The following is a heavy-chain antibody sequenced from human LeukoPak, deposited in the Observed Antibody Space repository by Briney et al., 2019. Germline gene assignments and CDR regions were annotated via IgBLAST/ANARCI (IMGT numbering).Heavy chain of an antibody. CDR2: IYHSGST. CDR1: GYSISSGYY. V-gene: IGHV4-38-2*01. CDR3: AIRLVDCSSTSCAPDDY. D-gene: IGHD2-2*01. J-gene: IGHJ4*02. Sequence: PSETLPLTXAVSGYSISSGYYWGWIRQPPGKGMEGIGSIYHSGSTYYNPSLKSRVTISVDTSKNQFSLKLSSVTAADTAVYYCAIRLVDCSSTSCAPDDYWGQGTLVTVSS.